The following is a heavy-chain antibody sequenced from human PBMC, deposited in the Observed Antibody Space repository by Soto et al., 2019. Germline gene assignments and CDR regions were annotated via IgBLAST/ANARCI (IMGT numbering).Heavy chain of an antibody. CDR1: GASISSAGYS. Sequence: SETLSLTCAVPGASISSAGYSWSWIRQPPGKGLEGIGYVYHSGSNYYNPPLKSRVTISVDRPKNQFSMKLSSVTAADTAVYYCARVPDRWGQGTLVTVSS. CDR3: ARVPDR. CDR2: VYHSGSN. J-gene: IGHJ5*02. V-gene: IGHV4-30-2*01.